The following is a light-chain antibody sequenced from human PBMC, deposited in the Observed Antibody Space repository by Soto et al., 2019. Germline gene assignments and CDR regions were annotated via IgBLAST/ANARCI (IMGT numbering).Light chain of an antibody. V-gene: IGKV1-27*01. CDR2: AAS. CDR3: QQYNNWPPAWT. Sequence: DIQMTQFPSSLSASVGDRVTITCRASQGISNYLAWYQQKPGKVPNLLIYAASTLHSGVPSRFSGSGSGTDFTLTISSLQSEDFAVYYCQQYNNWPPAWTFGQGTKVDIK. J-gene: IGKJ1*01. CDR1: QGISNY.